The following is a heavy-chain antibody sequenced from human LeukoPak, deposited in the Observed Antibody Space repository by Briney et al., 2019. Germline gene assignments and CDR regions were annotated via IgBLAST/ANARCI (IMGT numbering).Heavy chain of an antibody. CDR2: ISYDGSNK. CDR3: AKGGYSSLMDV. D-gene: IGHD5-24*01. Sequence: GGSLRLSCAASGFTFSSYAMHWVRQAPGKGLEWVAVISYDGSNKYYADSVKGRFTISRDNFKGTLDLQLNSLRVEDTAVYYCAKGGYSSLMDVWGKGTTVTVSS. CDR1: GFTFSSYA. V-gene: IGHV3-30-3*01. J-gene: IGHJ6*03.